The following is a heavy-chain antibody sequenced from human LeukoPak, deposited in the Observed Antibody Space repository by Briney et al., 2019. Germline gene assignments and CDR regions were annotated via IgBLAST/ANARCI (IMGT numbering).Heavy chain of an antibody. CDR2: ISYDGSNK. J-gene: IGHJ4*02. CDR3: ANGLFSSGFDY. CDR1: GFTFSNYA. D-gene: IGHD3-22*01. Sequence: PGGSLRLSCAASGFTFSNYAMHWVRQAPGKGLEWVAVISYDGSNKYYTDSVKGRFTISGDNSKNTLYLQMNSLRAEDTAVYYCANGLFSSGFDYWGQGTLVTVSS. V-gene: IGHV3-30*04.